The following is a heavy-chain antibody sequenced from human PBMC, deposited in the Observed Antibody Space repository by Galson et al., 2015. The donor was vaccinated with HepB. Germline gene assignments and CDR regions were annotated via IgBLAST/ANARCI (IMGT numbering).Heavy chain of an antibody. CDR1: GFTFSDYY. Sequence: SLRLSCAASGFTFSDYYMSWIRQAPGKGLEWDSYISSSSTYTNYADSVKGRFTISRDNAKKSLYLQINSLRAEDTAVYYCARVADADYGDHSHFDYWGQGTLVTVSS. V-gene: IGHV3-11*06. CDR2: ISSSSTYT. D-gene: IGHD4-17*01. J-gene: IGHJ4*02. CDR3: ARVADADYGDHSHFDY.